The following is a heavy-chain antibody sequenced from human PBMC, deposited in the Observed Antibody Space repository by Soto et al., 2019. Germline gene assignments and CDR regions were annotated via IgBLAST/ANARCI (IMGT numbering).Heavy chain of an antibody. V-gene: IGHV4-30-4*01. Sequence: QVQLQESGPGLVKPSQTLSLTCIVSGASISSGDYFWSWIRQPPGKGLECIAYIYYSGGTYYNPSLESRVTISVDTSKNQFSLKLSSVTAADTAIYYCARAPIRSYYYDSSGYRPRPNWFDPWCQGTLVTVSS. CDR3: ARAPIRSYYYDSSGYRPRPNWFDP. J-gene: IGHJ5*02. D-gene: IGHD3-22*01. CDR2: IYYSGGT. CDR1: GASISSGDYF.